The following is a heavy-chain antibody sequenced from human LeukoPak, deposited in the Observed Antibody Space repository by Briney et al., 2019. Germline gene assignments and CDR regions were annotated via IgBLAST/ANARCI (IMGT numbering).Heavy chain of an antibody. Sequence: PGGSLRLSCAASGFTVSSNYMSWVRQAPGKGLEWVSVIYSGGSTYYADSVKGRFTISRDNSKNTLYLQMNSLRAEDTAAYYCAGNYYYDSSGYDYWGQGTLVTVSS. V-gene: IGHV3-53*01. CDR2: IYSGGST. CDR3: AGNYYYDSSGYDY. CDR1: GFTVSSNY. D-gene: IGHD3-22*01. J-gene: IGHJ4*02.